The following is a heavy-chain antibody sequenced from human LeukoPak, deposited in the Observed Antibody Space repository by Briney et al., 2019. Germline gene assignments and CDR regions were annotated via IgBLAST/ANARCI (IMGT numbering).Heavy chain of an antibody. CDR3: ASKRIVGATAGGYFDY. CDR2: IYYSGGT. D-gene: IGHD1-26*01. J-gene: IGHJ4*02. CDR1: GGSISSYY. Sequence: SETLSLTCTVSGGSISSYYWSWIRQPPGKALEWIGYIYYSGGTNYNPSHKSRVTISIDTSKNQFSLKLSSVTAADTAVYYCASKRIVGATAGGYFDYWGQGTLVTVSS. V-gene: IGHV4-59*01.